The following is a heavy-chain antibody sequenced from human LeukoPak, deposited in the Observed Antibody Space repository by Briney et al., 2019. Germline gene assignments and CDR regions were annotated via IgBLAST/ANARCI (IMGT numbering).Heavy chain of an antibody. CDR1: GGSFSGYY. CDR2: INHSGST. V-gene: IGHV4-34*01. CDR3: ARGSERENWFDP. D-gene: IGHD6-25*01. Sequence: SETLSLTCAVYGGSFSGYYWSWIRQPLGKGLERIGEINHSGSTNYDPSLKSRVTISVDTSKNQFSLKLSSVTAADTAVYYCARGSERENWFDPWGQGTLVTVSS. J-gene: IGHJ5*02.